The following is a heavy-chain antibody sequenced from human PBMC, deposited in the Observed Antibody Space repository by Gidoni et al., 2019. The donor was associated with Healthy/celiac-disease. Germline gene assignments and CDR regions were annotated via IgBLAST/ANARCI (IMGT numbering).Heavy chain of an antibody. CDR2: ISTSGSSI. Sequence: EVQLVEYGGGLGEPGGSLRLSCAASGFSFSRYEINCVRQAPGKGLEWVSYISTSGSSIYYADSVKCLFTISIDNAKNSLYLQMNSLRAEDTAVYYCARGHYYDSSGNDAFDIWGQGTMVTVSS. D-gene: IGHD3-22*01. CDR3: ARGHYYDSSGNDAFDI. J-gene: IGHJ3*02. CDR1: GFSFSRYE. V-gene: IGHV3-48*03.